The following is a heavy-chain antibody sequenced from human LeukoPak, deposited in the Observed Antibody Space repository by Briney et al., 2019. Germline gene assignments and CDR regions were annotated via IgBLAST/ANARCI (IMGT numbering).Heavy chain of an antibody. V-gene: IGHV4-34*01. D-gene: IGHD3-22*01. Sequence: PSETLSLTCAVYGGSFSAYYWSWIRQPPGKGLEWIGVINHSGSTNYNPSLKSRVAISVDTSRNQFSLRLSSVTAADTAVYYCARGQRITMTDWGQGTLVTVSS. CDR2: INHSGST. CDR1: GGSFSAYY. CDR3: ARGQRITMTD. J-gene: IGHJ4*02.